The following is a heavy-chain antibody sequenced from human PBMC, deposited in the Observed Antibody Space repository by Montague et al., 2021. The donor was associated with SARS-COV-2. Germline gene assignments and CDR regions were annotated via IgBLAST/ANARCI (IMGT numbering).Heavy chain of an antibody. CDR3: ARIDSGLDS. J-gene: IGHJ5*01. CDR2: ISGTSSHI. V-gene: IGHV3-21*01. Sequence: YLRLSCAASGFTFSDYNMVWVRQAPGKGLEWVSSISGTSSHIYYADSVKGRFTISRDNAKNSLYLQMNSLRAEDTAVYYCARIDSGLDSWGQGTLVTVSS. D-gene: IGHD4-17*01. CDR1: GFTFSDYN.